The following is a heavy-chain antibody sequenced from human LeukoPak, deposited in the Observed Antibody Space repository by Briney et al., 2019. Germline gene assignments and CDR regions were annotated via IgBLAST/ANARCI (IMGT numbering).Heavy chain of an antibody. D-gene: IGHD6-25*01. CDR2: INSDGSTT. CDR3: ARRSAAKDAFDI. J-gene: IGHJ3*02. V-gene: IGHV3-74*01. Sequence: GGSLRLSCAASGFTFSSYWMHWVRQASGKGLVWVSRINSDGSTTSYADSVKGRFTISRDNAKNTLYLQMNSLRAEDTAVYYCARRSAAKDAFDIWGQGTMVTVSS. CDR1: GFTFSSYW.